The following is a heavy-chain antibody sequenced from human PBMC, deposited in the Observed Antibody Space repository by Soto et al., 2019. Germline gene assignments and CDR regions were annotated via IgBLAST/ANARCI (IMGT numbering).Heavy chain of an antibody. CDR3: XRAAEGADLEVYYYYGMDV. V-gene: IGHV3-21*01. J-gene: IGHJ6*02. D-gene: IGHD1-26*01. Sequence: SLRLSCASSGFTFSSYSMNWVRQAPGKGLEWVSSISSSSSYIYYADSVKGRFTISRDNAKNSLYLQMNSLRAEDTAVYYXXRAAEGADLEVYYYYGMDVWGQGTTVTVSS. CDR1: GFTFSSYS. CDR2: ISSSSSYI.